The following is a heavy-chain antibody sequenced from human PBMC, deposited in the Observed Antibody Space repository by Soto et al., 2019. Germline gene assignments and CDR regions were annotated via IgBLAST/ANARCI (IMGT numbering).Heavy chain of an antibody. CDR2: INAGNGNT. CDR3: ARVSGYYLPDY. CDR1: GYTFTSYA. J-gene: IGHJ4*02. D-gene: IGHD5-12*01. V-gene: IGHV1-3*01. Sequence: ASVKVSCKASGYTFTSYAMHWVRQAPGQRLEWMGWINAGNGNTKYSQKFQGRVTITRDTSASTACMELSSLRSEDTAVYYCARVSGYYLPDYWGQGTLVTVSS.